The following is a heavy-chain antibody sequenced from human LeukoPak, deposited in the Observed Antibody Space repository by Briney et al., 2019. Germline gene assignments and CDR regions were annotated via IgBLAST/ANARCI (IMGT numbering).Heavy chain of an antibody. V-gene: IGHV3-21*01. CDR2: ISSSSTYI. Sequence: GGSLRLSCAASGFTFSSYSMNWVRQAPGKGLEWVSSISSSSTYIYYADSVKGRFTVSRDNAKNSLYLQMNSLRAEDTAVYFCAREGVWRQQLVDYYYGMDVWGQGTTVTVSS. CDR1: GFTFSSYS. CDR3: AREGVWRQQLVDYYYGMDV. J-gene: IGHJ6*02. D-gene: IGHD6-13*01.